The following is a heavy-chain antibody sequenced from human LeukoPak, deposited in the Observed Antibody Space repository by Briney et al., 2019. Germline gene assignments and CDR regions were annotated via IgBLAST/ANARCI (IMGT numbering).Heavy chain of an antibody. Sequence: SETLSLTCTVSGVSITSHYWSWIRQPPGKELEWIGFIYYSGSTNYNPSLKSRVTISLDTSENQFSLRLSSVTAADMAMYYCARPGSYSPFDYWGQGTLVTVSS. V-gene: IGHV4-59*11. D-gene: IGHD1-26*01. CDR3: ARPGSYSPFDY. CDR1: GVSITSHY. J-gene: IGHJ4*02. CDR2: IYYSGST.